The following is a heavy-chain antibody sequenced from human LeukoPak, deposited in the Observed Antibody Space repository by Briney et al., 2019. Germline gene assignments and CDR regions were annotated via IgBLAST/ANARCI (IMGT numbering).Heavy chain of an antibody. V-gene: IGHV4-59*01. CDR1: GGSIRNYY. D-gene: IGHD5-24*01. CDR3: ARAQSNQMATKI. J-gene: IGHJ4*02. Sequence: SETLSLTCTVSGGSIRNYYWTWIRQPPGKGLEWIGYISDGGGSNYNPSLKSRVTISVDTSKNQFSLKLSSVTAADTAVYYCARAQSNQMATKIWGQGTLVTVSS. CDR2: ISDGGGS.